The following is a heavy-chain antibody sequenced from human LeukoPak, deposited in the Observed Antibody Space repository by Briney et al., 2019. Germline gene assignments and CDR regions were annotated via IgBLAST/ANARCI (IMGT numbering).Heavy chain of an antibody. CDR1: GFTFSNDA. CDR3: ARDILPGYPSYPDY. J-gene: IGHJ4*01. D-gene: IGHD3-9*01. Sequence: PGTSLRLSCAGSGFTFSNDAMHWVRQAPGKGLEWVAVTSYDGTAIYYADSVKGRFTISKDNSRNTLHLQMDSLRVEDTAVYYCARDILPGYPSYPDYWGHGTLVTVSS. CDR2: TSYDGTAI. V-gene: IGHV3-30*04.